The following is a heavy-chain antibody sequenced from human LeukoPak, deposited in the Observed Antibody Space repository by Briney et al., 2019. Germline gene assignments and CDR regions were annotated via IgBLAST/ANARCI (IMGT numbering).Heavy chain of an antibody. CDR2: TRNKANSYTT. J-gene: IGHJ4*02. CDR3: ARGRDYFDY. CDR1: GFTFSDHY. V-gene: IGHV3-72*01. Sequence: GGSLRLSCAASGFTFSDHYMDWVRQAPGKGLEWVGRTRNKANSYTTEYAASVKGIFTISRDDSKNSLYLQMNSLKTEDTAVYYCARGRDYFDYWGQGTLVTVSS.